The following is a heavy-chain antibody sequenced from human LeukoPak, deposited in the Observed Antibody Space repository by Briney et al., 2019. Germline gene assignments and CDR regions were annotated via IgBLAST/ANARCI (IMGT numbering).Heavy chain of an antibody. D-gene: IGHD6-6*01. CDR2: ISGSGGST. Sequence: PGGSLRLSCAASGFSFKDYWMSWVRQAPGKGLEWVSAISGSGGSTYYADSVKGRFTISRDNSKNTLYLQMNSLRAEDTAVYYCAKFIAARPDYWGQGTLVTVSS. CDR3: AKFIAARPDY. J-gene: IGHJ4*02. V-gene: IGHV3-23*01. CDR1: GFSFKDYW.